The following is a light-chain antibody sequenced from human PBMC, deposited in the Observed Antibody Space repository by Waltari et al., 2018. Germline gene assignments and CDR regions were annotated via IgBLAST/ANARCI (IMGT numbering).Light chain of an antibody. Sequence: SCRASQSISKYLVWYQQKPGQAPRLLIYEASIRATGIPDRFSGSGSGTDFSLIISRLEPEDFAVYYCQKYEALPGTFGQGTKVEIK. CDR3: QKYEALPGT. J-gene: IGKJ1*01. CDR2: EAS. CDR1: QSISKY. V-gene: IGKV3-20*01.